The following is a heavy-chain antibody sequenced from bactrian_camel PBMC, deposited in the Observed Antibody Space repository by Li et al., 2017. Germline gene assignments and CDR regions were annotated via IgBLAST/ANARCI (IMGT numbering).Heavy chain of an antibody. CDR2: INKAGYTT. V-gene: IGHV3S1*01. J-gene: IGHJ4*01. Sequence: HVQLVESGGGLVQPGGSLRLSCAASGFTFNNYWMFWVRQAPGKGLEWVSRINKAGYTTHQTDSVKGRFTISKDNAKNTLYLQMNSLKPEDTAMYYCAASRNYCYSGLMYYEYNYWGQGTQVTVS. CDR3: AASRNYCYSGLMYYEYNY. D-gene: IGHD3*01. CDR1: GFTFNNYW.